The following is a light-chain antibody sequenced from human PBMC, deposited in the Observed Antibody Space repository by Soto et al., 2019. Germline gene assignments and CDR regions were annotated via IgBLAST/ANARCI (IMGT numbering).Light chain of an antibody. J-gene: IGKJ1*01. V-gene: IGKV3-20*01. Sequence: IVLTHAPGSLSFSPGERATLSFRASQSVSSSYLAWYQQKPGQAPRLLIYGASSRATGIPDRFSGSGSGTDFTLTISRLEPEDFAVYYCQQYGSSPRTFGQGTKVDIK. CDR2: GAS. CDR1: QSVSSSY. CDR3: QQYGSSPRT.